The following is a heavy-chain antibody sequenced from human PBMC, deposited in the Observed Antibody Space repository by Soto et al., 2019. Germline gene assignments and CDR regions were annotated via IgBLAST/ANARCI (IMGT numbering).Heavy chain of an antibody. CDR2: ISTSGGNT. Sequence: EVQLLESGGGLVQPGGSLRLSCAASGFTFSNFDMSWVRQAPGKGLEWVSGISTSGGNTYYADSVKGRFTSARDNSKNTLYLQMTSLRAEDTAVYYCATGTAAPAHWGQGTLVTVSS. CDR3: ATGTAAPAH. J-gene: IGHJ1*01. CDR1: GFTFSNFD. V-gene: IGHV3-23*01. D-gene: IGHD6-13*01.